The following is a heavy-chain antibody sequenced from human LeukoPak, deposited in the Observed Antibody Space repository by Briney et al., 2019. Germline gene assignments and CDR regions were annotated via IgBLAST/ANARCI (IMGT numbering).Heavy chain of an antibody. Sequence: PSETLSLTCAVYGGSFSGYYWSWIRQPPGKGLEWIGEINHSGSTNYNPSLKSRVTISVDTSKNQFSLKLSSVTAADTAVYYCARGGNPKYCSSTSCYYRRGYNWFDPWGQGTLVTVSS. J-gene: IGHJ5*02. D-gene: IGHD2-2*01. CDR3: ARGGNPKYCSSTSCYYRRGYNWFDP. V-gene: IGHV4-34*01. CDR2: INHSGST. CDR1: GGSFSGYY.